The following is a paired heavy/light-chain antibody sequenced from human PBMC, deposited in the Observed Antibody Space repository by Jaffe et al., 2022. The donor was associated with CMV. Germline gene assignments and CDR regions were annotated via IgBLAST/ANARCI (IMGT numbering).Heavy chain of an antibody. J-gene: IGHJ4*02. CDR3: ARGSITMILLP. D-gene: IGHD3-22*01. Sequence: QVQLQESGPGLVKPSGTLSLTCGVSGGSISSTSWWTWVRQPPGKGLEWIGEIYHDGSTNYNPSLKSRVTISIDKSKNQFSLKLTSVTAADTALYYCARGSITMILLPWGQGTLVTVSS. CDR1: GGSISSTSW. V-gene: IGHV4-4*02. CDR2: IYHDGST.
Light chain of an antibody. CDR3: GTWDGSLYGGV. CDR1: RSNIGENY. Sequence: QSVLTQPPSVSAAPGQRVTISCSGSRSNIGENYVSWYQQLPGAAPKLLIHENNKRPSGISDRFSGSKSGTSATLGITGLQAGDEADYYCGTWDGSLYGGVFGGGTKLTVL. V-gene: IGLV1-51*02. J-gene: IGLJ3*02. CDR2: ENN.